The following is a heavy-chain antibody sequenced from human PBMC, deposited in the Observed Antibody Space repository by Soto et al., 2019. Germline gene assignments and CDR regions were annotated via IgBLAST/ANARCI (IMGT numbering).Heavy chain of an antibody. CDR3: ARFIVGATRFDY. Sequence: PSETLSLTCTVSGGSISSYYWSWIRQPPGKGLEWIGYIYYSGSTNYNPSLKSRVTISVDTSKNQFSLKLSSVTAADTAVYYCARFIVGATRFDYWGQGTLVTVS. D-gene: IGHD1-26*01. V-gene: IGHV4-59*01. J-gene: IGHJ4*02. CDR2: IYYSGST. CDR1: GGSISSYY.